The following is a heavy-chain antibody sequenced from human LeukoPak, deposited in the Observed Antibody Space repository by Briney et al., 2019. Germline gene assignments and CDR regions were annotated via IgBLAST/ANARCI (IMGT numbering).Heavy chain of an antibody. CDR2: ISGSGGST. V-gene: IGHV3-23*01. J-gene: IGHJ4*02. CDR3: ATPSFFGVVISDY. D-gene: IGHD3-3*01. Sequence: GGSLRLSCAASGFTFSSYAMSWVRPAPGKGLEWVSAISGSGGSTYYADSVKGRFTISRDNSKNTLYLQMNSLRAEDTAVYYCATPSFFGVVISDYWGQGTLVTVSS. CDR1: GFTFSSYA.